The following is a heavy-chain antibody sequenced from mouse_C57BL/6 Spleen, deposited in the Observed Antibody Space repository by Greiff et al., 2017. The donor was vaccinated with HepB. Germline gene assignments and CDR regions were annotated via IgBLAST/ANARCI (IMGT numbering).Heavy chain of an antibody. J-gene: IGHJ3*01. CDR1: GYAFSSSW. V-gene: IGHV1-82*01. CDR3: ARSQGYGYDFFAY. CDR2: IYPGDGDT. D-gene: IGHD2-2*01. Sequence: VQLVESGPELVKPGASVKISCKASGYAFSSSWMNWVKQRPGKGLEWIGRIYPGDGDTNYNGKFKGKATLTADKSSSTAYMQLSSLTSEDSAVYFCARSQGYGYDFFAYWGQGTLVTVSA.